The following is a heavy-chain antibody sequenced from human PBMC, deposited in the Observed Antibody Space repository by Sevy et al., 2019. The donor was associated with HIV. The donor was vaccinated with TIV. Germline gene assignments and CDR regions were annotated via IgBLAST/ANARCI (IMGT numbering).Heavy chain of an antibody. D-gene: IGHD3-22*01. J-gene: IGHJ4*02. Sequence: GGSLRISCAASGFTFDDYGMSWVRQAPGKGLEWVSGINWNGGSTGYADSVKGRFTISRDNARNSLYLQMESLRAEDTAVYYCARAQQVTMLVVIGGLYFDFWGQGTLVTVSS. CDR2: INWNGGST. CDR3: ARAQQVTMLVVIGGLYFDF. CDR1: GFTFDDYG. V-gene: IGHV3-20*04.